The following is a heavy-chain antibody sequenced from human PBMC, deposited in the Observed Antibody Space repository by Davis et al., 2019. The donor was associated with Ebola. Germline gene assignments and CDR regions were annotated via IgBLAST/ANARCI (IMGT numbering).Heavy chain of an antibody. V-gene: IGHV1-69*13. J-gene: IGHJ4*02. D-gene: IGHD2-2*02. CDR1: GGTFSSYA. CDR2: IIPIFGTA. CDR3: ARDGGLGYCSSTSCYIFDY. Sequence: SVKVSCKASGGTFSSYAISWVRQAPGQGLEWMGGIIPIFGTANYAQKFQGRVTITADESTSTAYMELSSLRSEDTAVYYCARDGGLGYCSSTSCYIFDYWGQGTLVTVSS.